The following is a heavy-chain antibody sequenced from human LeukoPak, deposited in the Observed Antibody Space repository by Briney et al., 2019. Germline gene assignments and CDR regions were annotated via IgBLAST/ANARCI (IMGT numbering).Heavy chain of an antibody. D-gene: IGHD2-15*01. CDR1: GYTFTSYD. J-gene: IGHJ4*02. V-gene: IGHV1-8*01. CDR3: ARVHAGYCSGGSCFPASFVDY. Sequence: ASVKVSCKASGYTFTSYDINWVRQATGQGLEWMGWMNPNSGNTGYAQKLQGRVTMTTDTSTSTAYMELRSLRSDDTAVYYCARVHAGYCSGGSCFPASFVDYWGQGTLVTVSS. CDR2: MNPNSGNT.